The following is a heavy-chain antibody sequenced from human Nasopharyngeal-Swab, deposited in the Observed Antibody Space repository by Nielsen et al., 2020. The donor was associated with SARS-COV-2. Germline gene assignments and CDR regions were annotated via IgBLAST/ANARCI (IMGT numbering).Heavy chain of an antibody. Sequence: RQCPGQGLDRVGYIYYSGSTYYNPSLKRRGTISVDTSKNQFSLKLSSVTAADTAVYYCARDHSEVFVDTAYYYYGMDVWGQGTTVTVSS. J-gene: IGHJ6*02. CDR2: IYYSGST. CDR3: ARDHSEVFVDTAYYYYGMDV. V-gene: IGHV4-59*12. D-gene: IGHD5-18*01.